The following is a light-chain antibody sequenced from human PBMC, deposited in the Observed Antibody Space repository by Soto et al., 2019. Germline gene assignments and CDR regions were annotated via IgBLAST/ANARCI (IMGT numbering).Light chain of an antibody. CDR1: SSDVGGYNY. CDR3: SSYPSSSTLV. Sequence: QSALTQPASVSGSPGQSITISCTGTSSDVGGYNYVSWYQQHPGKAPKLMIYEVSNRPSGVSNRFSGSKSGNTASLTSSGLQAEDEADYYCSSYPSSSTLVFGTGTKLTVL. J-gene: IGLJ1*01. CDR2: EVS. V-gene: IGLV2-14*01.